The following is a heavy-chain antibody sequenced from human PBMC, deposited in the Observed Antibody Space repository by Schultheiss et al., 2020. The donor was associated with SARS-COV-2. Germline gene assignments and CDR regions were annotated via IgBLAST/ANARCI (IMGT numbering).Heavy chain of an antibody. CDR1: GGSFSGYY. CDR2: INHSGST. D-gene: IGHD4-17*01. Sequence: SETLSLTCAVYGGSFSGYYWSWIRQPPGKGLEWIGEINHSGSTNYNPSLKSRVTISVDTSKNQFSLKLSSVTAADTAVYYCARRPYGQSDYWGQGTLVTVSS. CDR3: ARRPYGQSDY. V-gene: IGHV4-34*01. J-gene: IGHJ4*02.